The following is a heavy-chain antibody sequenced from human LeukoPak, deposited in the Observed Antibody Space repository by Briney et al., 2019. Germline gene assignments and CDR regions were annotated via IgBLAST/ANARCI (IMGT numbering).Heavy chain of an antibody. V-gene: IGHV4-34*01. J-gene: IGHJ4*02. Sequence: SETLSLTCAVYGGSFSGYYWSWIRQPPGKGLEWIGEINHSGSTNYNPSLKSRLTISVDTSKNQFSLKLSSVTAADTAVYYCAKDSPVDYWGQGTLVTVSS. CDR2: INHSGST. CDR1: GGSFSGYY. CDR3: AKDSPVDY.